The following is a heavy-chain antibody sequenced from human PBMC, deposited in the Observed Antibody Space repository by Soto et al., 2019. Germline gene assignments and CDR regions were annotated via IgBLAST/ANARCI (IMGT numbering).Heavy chain of an antibody. CDR1: GFTFSIYG. V-gene: IGHV3-33*01. CDR2: IWYDGSNK. CDR3: ARDYDSTGYYPCWFDP. D-gene: IGHD3-9*01. Sequence: GGSLRLSCAASGFTFSIYGMHWVRQAPGKGLEWVAVIWYDGSNKYYADSVKGRFTISRDNSKNTLYLQMNSLRAEDTAVYYSARDYDSTGYYPCWFDPWGQGTLVTVSS. J-gene: IGHJ5*02.